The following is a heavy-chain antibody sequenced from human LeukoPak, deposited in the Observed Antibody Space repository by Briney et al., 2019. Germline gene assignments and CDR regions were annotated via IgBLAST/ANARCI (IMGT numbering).Heavy chain of an antibody. CDR1: GFTFSSYG. D-gene: IGHD5-18*01. CDR3: AKDILSRDSYGIGCVDY. Sequence: GGSLRLSCAASGFTFSSYGMHWVRQAPGKGLEWVAVISYDGSNKYYADSVKGRLTISRDNSKNTLYLQMNSLRAEDTAVYYCAKDILSRDSYGIGCVDYWGQGTLVTVSS. J-gene: IGHJ4*02. CDR2: ISYDGSNK. V-gene: IGHV3-30*18.